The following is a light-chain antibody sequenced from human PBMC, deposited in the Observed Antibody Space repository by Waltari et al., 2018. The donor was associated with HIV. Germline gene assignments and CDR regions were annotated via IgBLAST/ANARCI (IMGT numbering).Light chain of an antibody. Sequence: EIVMTQYPATLSVSPGERATLSCRASQSVSRNLAWDQQKPGQAPRLRIYGASTRATGIPARFSGSGSGTEFTLTISSLQSEDFAVYYCQQYNNWPKTFGQGTKVEIK. CDR1: QSVSRN. J-gene: IGKJ1*01. V-gene: IGKV3-15*01. CDR2: GAS. CDR3: QQYNNWPKT.